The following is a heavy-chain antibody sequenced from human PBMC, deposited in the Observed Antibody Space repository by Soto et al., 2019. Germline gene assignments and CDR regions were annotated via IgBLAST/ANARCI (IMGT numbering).Heavy chain of an antibody. Sequence: PWWSLRLSCSASVFTFSNFGMHWVRQAPGKGLEWVAVIAYDGSNKYYADSVKGRFTISRDNSKNTLYLQMNSLRTEDTAVYYCAKDPGAFNIWGQGTMVTVSS. CDR1: VFTFSNFG. V-gene: IGHV3-30*18. J-gene: IGHJ3*02. CDR2: IAYDGSNK. D-gene: IGHD3-10*01. CDR3: AKDPGAFNI.